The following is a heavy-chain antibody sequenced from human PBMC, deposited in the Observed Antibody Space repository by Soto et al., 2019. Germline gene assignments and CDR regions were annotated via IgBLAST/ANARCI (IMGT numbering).Heavy chain of an antibody. D-gene: IGHD3-22*01. CDR3: ARDRGPSSGYYPYWFDP. V-gene: IGHV1-69*13. Sequence: SVKVSCKASGYTFTDFGISWVRQAPGQGLEWMGEIIPIFGTANYAQKFQGRVTITADESTSTAYMELSSLRSEDTAVYYCARDRGPSSGYYPYWFDPWGQGTLVTVSS. CDR2: IIPIFGTA. J-gene: IGHJ5*02. CDR1: GYTFTDFG.